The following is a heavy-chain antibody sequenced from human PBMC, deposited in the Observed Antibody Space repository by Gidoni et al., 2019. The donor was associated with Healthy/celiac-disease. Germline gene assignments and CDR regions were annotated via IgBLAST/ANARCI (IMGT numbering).Heavy chain of an antibody. CDR2: IYHSGST. CDR3: ARGMTTVTTGGNWFDP. CDR1: GGSISSGGYS. V-gene: IGHV4-30-2*01. D-gene: IGHD4-17*01. J-gene: IGHJ5*02. Sequence: QLQLQESGSGLVKPSQTLSLTCAVSGGSISSGGYSWSWIRQPPGKGLEWIGYIYHSGSTYYNPSLKSRVTISVDRSKNQFSLKLSSVTAADTAVYYCARGMTTVTTGGNWFDPWGQGTLVTVSS.